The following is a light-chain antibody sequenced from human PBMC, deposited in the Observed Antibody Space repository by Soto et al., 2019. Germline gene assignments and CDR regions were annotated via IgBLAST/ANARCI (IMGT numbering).Light chain of an antibody. V-gene: IGKV3-20*01. CDR1: QSVSSSY. J-gene: IGKJ2*01. Sequence: EIVLTQSPGTLSLSPGERATLSCRASQSVSSSYLAWYQQKPGQAPRLLIYGASTRATGIPDRFSGRGSGTDFTLAISRLEPEDFGVYYCQQYGSSPPFTFGQGTKLEIK. CDR2: GAS. CDR3: QQYGSSPPFT.